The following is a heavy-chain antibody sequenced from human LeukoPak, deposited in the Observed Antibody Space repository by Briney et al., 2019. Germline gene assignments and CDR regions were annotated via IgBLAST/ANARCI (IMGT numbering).Heavy chain of an antibody. CDR3: TTDTRRVVVPK. J-gene: IGHJ4*02. CDR1: GFSFNDAW. V-gene: IGHV3-15*01. CDR2: IKRKTDGGTT. Sequence: NPGGSLRLSCAASGFSFNDAWMSWVRQAPGKGLEWVGRIKRKTDGGTTDYAAPVKGRFSISRDDSKTSLYLQVNNLQTEDTAVYYCTTDTRRVVVPKWGQGTLVTVSS. D-gene: IGHD2-15*01.